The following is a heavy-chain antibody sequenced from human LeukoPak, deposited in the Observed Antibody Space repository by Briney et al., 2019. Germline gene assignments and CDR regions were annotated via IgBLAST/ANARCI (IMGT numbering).Heavy chain of an antibody. CDR3: ASVSIAETDGRYYFDY. Sequence: SETLSLTCTVSGGSISSGDYYRSWIRQPPGKGLEWIGYLYYSGSTYYNPSLKSRVTISVDTSKNQFSLKLSSVTAADTAVYYCASVSIAETDGRYYFDYWGQGTLVTVSS. CDR2: LYYSGST. J-gene: IGHJ4*02. V-gene: IGHV4-30-4*01. D-gene: IGHD6-6*01. CDR1: GGSISSGDYY.